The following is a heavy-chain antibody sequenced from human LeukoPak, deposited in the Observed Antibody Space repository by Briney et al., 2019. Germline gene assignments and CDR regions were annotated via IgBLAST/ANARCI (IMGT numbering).Heavy chain of an antibody. CDR2: MNPNSGNT. CDR1: GYTFTSYD. CDR3: AGVGVVVVPAAITGVGFDP. V-gene: IGHV1-8*01. J-gene: IGHJ5*02. D-gene: IGHD2-2*02. Sequence: ASVKVSCKASGYTFTSYDINWVRQATGQGLEWMGWMNPNSGNTGYAQKFQGRVTMTRNTSISTAYMELSSLRSEDTAVYYCAGVGVVVVPAAITGVGFDPWGQGTLVTVSS.